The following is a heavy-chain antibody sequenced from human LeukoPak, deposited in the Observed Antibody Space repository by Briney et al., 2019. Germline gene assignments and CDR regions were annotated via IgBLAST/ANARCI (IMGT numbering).Heavy chain of an antibody. D-gene: IGHD3-22*01. CDR2: IGTYRGDT. CDR3: ARDLWNFYDDSGYNRDFDS. Sequence: ASLKVSCKATSRISWVRQAPGQGLEWMGWIGTYRGDTYYAQKFQGRITVTTDTSTSTVYMELRNLRSVDTAVYYCARDLWNFYDDSGYNRDFDSWGQGTLVTVSS. CDR1: TSR. V-gene: IGHV1-18*01. J-gene: IGHJ5*01.